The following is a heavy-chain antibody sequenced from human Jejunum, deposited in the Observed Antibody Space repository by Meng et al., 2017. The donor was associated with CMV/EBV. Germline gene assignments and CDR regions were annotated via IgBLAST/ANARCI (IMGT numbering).Heavy chain of an antibody. CDR3: AREAIVWGSYRPNWFDP. J-gene: IGHJ5*02. Sequence: SISTSSYDWGWIRPPPGKGLEWIGSLYYSGTTWYNPSLKSRVTISVDTSKNQFSLKVNSVTAADTAVYYCAREAIVWGSYRPNWFDPWGQGTLVTVSS. D-gene: IGHD3-16*02. CDR2: LYYSGTT. CDR1: SISTSSYD. V-gene: IGHV4-39*07.